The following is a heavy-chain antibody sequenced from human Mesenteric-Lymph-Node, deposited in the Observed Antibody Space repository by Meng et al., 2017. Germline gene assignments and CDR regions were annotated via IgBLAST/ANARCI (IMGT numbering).Heavy chain of an antibody. Sequence: QVQLPQSGPGLVKPLQTLSLTCAISGDSVSNNIAAWNWIRQSPSRGLEWLGRTYYRSKYYNDYALSVKSRITINPDTSKNQFSLQLNSVTPEDTAIYYCARDWGDVRGGFDFWGQGTLVTVSS. CDR1: GDSVSNNIAA. V-gene: IGHV6-1*02. J-gene: IGHJ4*02. CDR2: TYYRSKYYN. D-gene: IGHD3-10*02. CDR3: ARDWGDVRGGFDF.